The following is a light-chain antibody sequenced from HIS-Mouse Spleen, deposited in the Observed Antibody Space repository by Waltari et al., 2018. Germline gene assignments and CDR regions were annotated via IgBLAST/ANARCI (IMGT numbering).Light chain of an antibody. CDR1: AFPTKY. CDR3: YSTDSSGNHRV. V-gene: IGLV3-10*01. CDR2: EDS. Sequence: SYELTQPPSVSVSPGQTARITCSGDAFPTKYAYWYRQKSGQAPVLVIYEDSKRPSGIPERFSGSSSGTMATLTISGAQVEDEADYYCYSTDSSGNHRVFGGGTKLTVL. J-gene: IGLJ2*01.